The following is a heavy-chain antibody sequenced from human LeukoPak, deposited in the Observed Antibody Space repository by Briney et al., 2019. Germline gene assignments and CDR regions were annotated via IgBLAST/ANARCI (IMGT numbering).Heavy chain of an antibody. CDR1: GGSMTNYY. Sequence: SETLSLTCSVSGGSMTNYYWSWIRQPPGKGLEWIAYISDSGRTNYNPSLKSRVTISVDTSKNQFSLKLSSVTAADTAVYHCARHRSGTSCFYCWGQGTLVTVSS. CDR3: ARHRSGTSCFYC. D-gene: IGHD1-26*01. J-gene: IGHJ4*02. CDR2: ISDSGRT. V-gene: IGHV4-59*08.